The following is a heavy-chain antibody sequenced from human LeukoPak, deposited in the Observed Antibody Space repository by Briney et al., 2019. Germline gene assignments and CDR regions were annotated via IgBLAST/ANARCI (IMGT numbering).Heavy chain of an antibody. J-gene: IGHJ4*02. CDR3: AKEPGGYSSSWFLAYFDY. CDR1: GFTFSHHG. V-gene: IGHV3-23*01. D-gene: IGHD6-13*01. CDR2: VGPSGART. Sequence: PGGSLRLSCAASGFTFSHHGMNWVRQAPGKGLEWVSGVGPSGARTYYADSVKGRFTVSRDNSKNTLYLQMNSLRAEDTAVYYCAKEPGGYSSSWFLAYFDYWGQGTLVTVSS.